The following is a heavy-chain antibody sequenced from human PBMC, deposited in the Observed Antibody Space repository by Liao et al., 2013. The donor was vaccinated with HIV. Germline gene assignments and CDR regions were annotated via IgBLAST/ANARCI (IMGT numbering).Heavy chain of an antibody. J-gene: IGHJ4*02. CDR3: ARGGWTGVIGGQGPFDY. CDR1: GGSISSYY. V-gene: IGHV4-59*01. D-gene: IGHD3/OR15-3a*01. CDR2: IYYSGST. Sequence: QVQLQESGPGLVKPSETLSLTCTVSGGSISSYYWSWIRQPPGKGLEWIGYIYYSGSTNYNPSLKSRVTISVDTSKNQFSLKLSSVTAADTAVYYCARGGWTGVIGGQGPFDYWGQGTLVTVSS.